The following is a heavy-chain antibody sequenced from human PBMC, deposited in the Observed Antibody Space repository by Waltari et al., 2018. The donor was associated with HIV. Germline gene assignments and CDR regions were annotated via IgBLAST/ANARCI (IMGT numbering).Heavy chain of an antibody. CDR2: IKPDGSET. Sequence: EVQLVESGGGLVQPGESLRLSCAASGFTFSSHWMSWVSQAPGKGLEWVANIKPDGSETYYVDSVKGRFTISRDNAKTSLYLQMNSLRAEDTAVYFCAREYFYESSGYYYRSTFDYWGQGTLVTVSS. D-gene: IGHD3-22*01. V-gene: IGHV3-7*01. J-gene: IGHJ4*02. CDR1: GFTFSSHW. CDR3: AREYFYESSGYYYRSTFDY.